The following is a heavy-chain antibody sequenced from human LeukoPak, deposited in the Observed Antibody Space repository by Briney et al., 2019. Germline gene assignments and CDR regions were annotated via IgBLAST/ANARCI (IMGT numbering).Heavy chain of an antibody. V-gene: IGHV3-7*01. Sequence: PGGSLRLSCAASGFTFSSYWMSWVRQAPGKGLEWVANIKQDGSEKYYVDSVKGRFTISRDNAKNSLYLQMNSLRAEDTAVYYCARAPHPTKTTGGYFDYWGQGTLVTVSS. CDR1: GFTFSSYW. D-gene: IGHD4-17*01. CDR3: ARAPHPTKTTGGYFDY. J-gene: IGHJ4*02. CDR2: IKQDGSEK.